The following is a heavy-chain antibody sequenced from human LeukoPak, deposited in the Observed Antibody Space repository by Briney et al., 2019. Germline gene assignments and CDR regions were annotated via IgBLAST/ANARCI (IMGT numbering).Heavy chain of an antibody. CDR1: GYTFTGYY. D-gene: IGHD2-21*02. CDR2: INPNSGAT. CDR3: AKSIEYCGADCYGYFDL. Sequence: GASVKVPCKPSGYTFTGYYMHWVRQAPGQGLEWMGRINPNSGATNYAQKFQGRVTMTRDTSISTAYMELTTLRSDDKAVYYCAKSIEYCGADCYGYFDLWGRGTLVTVSS. J-gene: IGHJ2*01. V-gene: IGHV1-2*06.